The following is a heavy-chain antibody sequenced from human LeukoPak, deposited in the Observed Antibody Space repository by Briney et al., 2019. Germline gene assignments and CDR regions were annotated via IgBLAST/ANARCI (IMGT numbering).Heavy chain of an antibody. CDR1: GFTYSNAW. J-gene: IGHJ4*02. CDR2: IKRKTDGGTT. CDR3: TTGNSY. Sequence: GGSLRLSCAASGFTYSNAWVSWVRQAPGKGLEWVGRIKRKTDGGTTDYAAPVKGRFTILRDDSKNTLYLQMNSLKTEDTAVYYCTTGNSYWGQGTLVTVSS. V-gene: IGHV3-15*01.